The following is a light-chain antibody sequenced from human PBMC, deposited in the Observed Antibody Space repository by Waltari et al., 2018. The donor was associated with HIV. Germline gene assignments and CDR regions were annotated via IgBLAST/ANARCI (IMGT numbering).Light chain of an antibody. J-gene: IGKJ1*01. CDR2: KAS. CDR3: HYYGTPFHP. CDR1: QDINMW. V-gene: IGKV1-5*03. Sequence: DIQMTQSPSIVSASVGDRVTITGRASQDINMWLAWYQQKPGKAPKVLMYKASILVDGVPSRFSGSGSVTEFTLTITGLQPDDFATYYGHYYGTPFHPFGQGTKV.